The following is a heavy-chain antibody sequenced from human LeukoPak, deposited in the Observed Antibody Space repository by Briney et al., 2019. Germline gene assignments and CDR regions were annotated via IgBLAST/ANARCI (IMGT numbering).Heavy chain of an antibody. CDR1: GYTLTELS. V-gene: IGHV1-24*01. D-gene: IGHD3-10*01. CDR2: FDPEDGET. CDR3: ATGPGGSGSYRLGYYYYYGMDV. J-gene: IGHJ6*02. Sequence: ASVKVSCKVSGYTLTELSMHWVRQAPGKGLEWMGGFDPEDGETIYAQKFQGRATMTEDTSTDTAYMELSSLRSEDTAVYYCATGPGGSGSYRLGYYYYYGMDVWGQGTTVTVSS.